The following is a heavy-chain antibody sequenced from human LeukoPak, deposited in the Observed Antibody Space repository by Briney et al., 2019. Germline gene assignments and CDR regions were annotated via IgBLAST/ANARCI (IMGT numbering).Heavy chain of an antibody. D-gene: IGHD3-22*01. V-gene: IGHV1-2*04. CDR1: GYTFTSYY. CDR3: ARDMHYDSSGYDAFDI. CDR2: INPNSGGT. Sequence: ASVEVSCKASGYTFTSYYMHWVRQAPGQGLEWMGWINPNSGGTNYAQKFQGWVTMTRDTSISTAYMELSRLRSDDTAVYYCARDMHYDSSGYDAFDIWGQGTMVTVSS. J-gene: IGHJ3*02.